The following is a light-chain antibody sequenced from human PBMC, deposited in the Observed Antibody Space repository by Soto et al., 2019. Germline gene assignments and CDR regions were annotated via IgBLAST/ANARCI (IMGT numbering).Light chain of an antibody. Sequence: QSVLTQPPSASGTPGQRVTISCSGSSSNIGSNYVYWYQQLPGTAPKLLIYRNNQRPSGVPDRFSGSKSGTSASLAISGLRSEDEADYYCAAWDDSRRGVVFGGGTKVTVL. V-gene: IGLV1-47*01. CDR2: RNN. CDR3: AAWDDSRRGVV. CDR1: SSNIGSNY. J-gene: IGLJ2*01.